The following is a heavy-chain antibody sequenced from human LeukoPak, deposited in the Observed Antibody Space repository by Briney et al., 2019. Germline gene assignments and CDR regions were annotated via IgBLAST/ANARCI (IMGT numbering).Heavy chain of an antibody. D-gene: IGHD2-2*01. CDR2: INPNSGGT. Sequence: ASVKVSCKASGYTFTGYYMHWVRQAPEQGLEWMGWINPNSGGTNYAQKFQGRVTMTRDTSIRTAYMELSSLRSDDTAVYYCARAHEYHDLLIDYWGQGTLITVSS. CDR3: ARAHEYHDLLIDY. J-gene: IGHJ4*02. V-gene: IGHV1-2*02. CDR1: GYTFTGYY.